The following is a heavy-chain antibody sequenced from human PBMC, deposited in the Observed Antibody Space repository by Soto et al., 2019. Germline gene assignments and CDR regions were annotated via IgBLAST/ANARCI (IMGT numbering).Heavy chain of an antibody. D-gene: IGHD5-12*01. CDR2: ISDDGSNK. J-gene: IGHJ4*02. CDR3: AKAGDSGYDVDY. V-gene: IGHV3-30*18. Sequence: QVRLVESGGGVVQPGRSLRLSCAASGFTFSNYGIHWVRQAPGKGLEWVAVISDDGSNKYYADSVEGRFTLSRDNSRNTLYLQMNSLRAEDTAIYYCAKAGDSGYDVDYWGQGTLVTVSS. CDR1: GFTFSNYG.